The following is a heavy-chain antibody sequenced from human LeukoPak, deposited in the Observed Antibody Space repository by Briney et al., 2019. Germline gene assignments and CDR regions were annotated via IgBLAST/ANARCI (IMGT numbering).Heavy chain of an antibody. D-gene: IGHD3-10*01. CDR1: GFTFSSYW. CDR3: ARGSRFPGMDV. Sequence: PGGSLRLSCAASGFTFSSYWMSWIRQRPGKGLEWIGYIYYSGSTNYNPSLKSRVTISVDTSKNQFSLKLISVTAADTAVYYCARGSRFPGMDVWGQGTTVTISS. CDR2: IYYSGST. V-gene: IGHV4-59*01. J-gene: IGHJ6*02.